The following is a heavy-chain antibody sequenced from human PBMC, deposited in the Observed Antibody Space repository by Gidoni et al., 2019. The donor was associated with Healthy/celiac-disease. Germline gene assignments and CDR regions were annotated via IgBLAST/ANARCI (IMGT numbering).Heavy chain of an antibody. D-gene: IGHD2-2*01. CDR1: GFTFSSSD. CDR3: ARVGCSSTSCYGGGDAFDI. Sequence: EVQLVESGGGLVQPGGSLRLSCAASGFTFSSSDMHWVRQATVKGLEWVSAIGTAGDTYYPGSVKGRFTISRENAKNALYLKMNSLRAEDTAVYYCARVGCSSTSCYGGGDAFDIWGQGTMVTVSS. V-gene: IGHV3-13*01. CDR2: IGTAGDT. J-gene: IGHJ3*02.